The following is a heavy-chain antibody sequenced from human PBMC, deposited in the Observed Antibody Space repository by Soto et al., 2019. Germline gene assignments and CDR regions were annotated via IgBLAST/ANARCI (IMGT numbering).Heavy chain of an antibody. D-gene: IGHD2-2*01. CDR1: GYTFTSYY. CDR3: ARELVVVPAASYYYYGMDV. CDR2: INPSGGST. Sequence: QVQLVQSGAEVKKPGASVKVSCKASGYTFTSYYMHWVRQAPGQGLEWMGIINPSGGSTSYAQKFQGRVTMTRDTSTSTVYMELSSLRSEDTAVYYCARELVVVPAASYYYYGMDVWGQGTTVTVSS. V-gene: IGHV1-46*01. J-gene: IGHJ6*02.